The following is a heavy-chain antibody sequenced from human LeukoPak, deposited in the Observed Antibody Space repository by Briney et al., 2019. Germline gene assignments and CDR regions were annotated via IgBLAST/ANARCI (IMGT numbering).Heavy chain of an antibody. Sequence: PSETLSLTCTVSGGSISSSSYYWGWIRQPPGKGLEWIGSIYYSGSTYYNPSLKSRVTISVDTSKNQFSLKLSSVTAADTAVYYCARTPMELSNYFDYWGQGTLVTVSS. V-gene: IGHV4-39*01. CDR2: IYYSGST. D-gene: IGHD3-16*02. CDR3: ARTPMELSNYFDY. CDR1: GGSISSSSYY. J-gene: IGHJ4*02.